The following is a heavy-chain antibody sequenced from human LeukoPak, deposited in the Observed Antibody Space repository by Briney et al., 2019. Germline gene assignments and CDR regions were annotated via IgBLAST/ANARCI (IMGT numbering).Heavy chain of an antibody. J-gene: IGHJ6*02. V-gene: IGHV3-21*01. D-gene: IGHD2-15*01. CDR1: GFTFSSYS. Sequence: PGGSLRLSCAASGFTFSSYSMNWVRQAPGKGLEWVSSISSSSSYIYYADSVKGRFTISRDNAKNSLYLQMNSLRAEDTAVYYCARDLVAPPGHGMDVWGQGTTVTVSS. CDR3: ARDLVAPPGHGMDV. CDR2: ISSSSSYI.